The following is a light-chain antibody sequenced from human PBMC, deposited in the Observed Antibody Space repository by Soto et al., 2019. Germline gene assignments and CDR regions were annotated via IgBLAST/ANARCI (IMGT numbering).Light chain of an antibody. CDR1: QTVTRNY. Sequence: EIVMTQSPATLSVSPGERATLSCRASQTVTRNYLAWHQQKPGQTPRLLIYDASSRATDIPARFSGSGSATEFTLTIDSLGSEDFAVYYCQQRSDWPWTFGQGTKVDI. V-gene: IGKV3D-20*02. CDR2: DAS. J-gene: IGKJ1*01. CDR3: QQRSDWPWT.